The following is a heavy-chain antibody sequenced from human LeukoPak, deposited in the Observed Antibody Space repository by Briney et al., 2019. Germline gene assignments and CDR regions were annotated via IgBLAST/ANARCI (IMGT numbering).Heavy chain of an antibody. V-gene: IGHV5-51*03. D-gene: IGHD3-22*01. J-gene: IGHJ4*02. CDR1: GYSLTTHW. Sequence: PGESLKISCKGSGYSLTTHWIGWVRQVPGKGLEWMGIIYPGDSDTRYSRSFQGQVSISADKSISTAYLQWSSLKASDTAMYYCALKYYSDSRGYFDFWGQGTLVTVSS. CDR2: IYPGDSDT. CDR3: ALKYYSDSRGYFDF.